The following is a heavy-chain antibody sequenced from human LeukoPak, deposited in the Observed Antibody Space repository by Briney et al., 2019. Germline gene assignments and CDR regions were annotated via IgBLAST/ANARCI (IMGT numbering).Heavy chain of an antibody. CDR2: INSDGSST. CDR3: ARGSTGAFDI. Sequence: PGGSLRLSCTASGFTFSSYWMHWVRQAPGKGLVWVSLINSDGSSTSYADSVKGRFTISRDNAKNTLYLQMNSLRAEDTAVYYCARGSTGAFDIWGQGTTVTVSS. CDR1: GFTFSSYW. J-gene: IGHJ3*02. D-gene: IGHD2-8*02. V-gene: IGHV3-74*01.